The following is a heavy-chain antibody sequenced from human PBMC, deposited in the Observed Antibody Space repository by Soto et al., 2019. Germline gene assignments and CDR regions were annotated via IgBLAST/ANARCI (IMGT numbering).Heavy chain of an antibody. CDR2: IYSGGST. J-gene: IGHJ4*02. Sequence: PGGSLRLSCAASGFTVSNNYMSWVRQAPGKGLEWVSIIYSGGSTYYADSVQGRFTISRDNSKNTLFLQMSSLRAEDTAVYYCAREGGGVYCSGGSCYGRYFDFWGQGTWVTVSS. D-gene: IGHD2-15*01. CDR3: AREGGGVYCSGGSCYGRYFDF. CDR1: GFTVSNNY. V-gene: IGHV3-53*01.